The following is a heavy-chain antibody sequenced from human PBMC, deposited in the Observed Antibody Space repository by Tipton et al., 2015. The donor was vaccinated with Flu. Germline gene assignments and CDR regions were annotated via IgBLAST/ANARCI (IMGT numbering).Heavy chain of an antibody. CDR2: LVPIFGTP. J-gene: IGHJ5*02. CDR1: GESFSSYA. CDR3: ARGNLRPAP. Sequence: QVQLVQSGAEMKRPGSSVKVSCKTSGESFSSYAISWVRQAPGQGLQWMGTLVPIFGTPNYAQEFQGRVTITADASTSTAYIELRDLTSEDTAVYFCARGNLRPAPWGQGTLVTVSS. V-gene: IGHV1-69*18.